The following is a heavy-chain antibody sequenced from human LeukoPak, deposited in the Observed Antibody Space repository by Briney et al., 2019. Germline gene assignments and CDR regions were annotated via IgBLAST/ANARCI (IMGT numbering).Heavy chain of an antibody. Sequence: GGSLRLSCAASGFTFSRYAMSWVRQAPGKGLEWVSAIVDTGENTFYADSVKGRFTISRDNSKDTLFLHMNSLRAEDSAVYFCAKATSTWELHDYWGQGTLVTVSS. V-gene: IGHV3-23*01. D-gene: IGHD1-26*01. CDR1: GFTFSRYA. CDR3: AKATSTWELHDY. J-gene: IGHJ4*02. CDR2: IVDTGENT.